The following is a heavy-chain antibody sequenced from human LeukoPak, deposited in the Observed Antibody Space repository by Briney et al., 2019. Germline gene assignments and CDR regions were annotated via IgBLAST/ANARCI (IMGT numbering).Heavy chain of an antibody. CDR1: GGSISSSNYY. Sequence: SETLSLTCTVSGGSISSSNYYWGWIRQPPGKGLEWIGNIYYSGSTNYNPSLKSRVTISVDTSKNQFSLKLSSVTAADTAVYYCARGPLYYYDSSGSQRGFDYWGQGTLVTVSS. V-gene: IGHV4-39*07. D-gene: IGHD3-22*01. J-gene: IGHJ4*02. CDR2: IYYSGST. CDR3: ARGPLYYYDSSGSQRGFDY.